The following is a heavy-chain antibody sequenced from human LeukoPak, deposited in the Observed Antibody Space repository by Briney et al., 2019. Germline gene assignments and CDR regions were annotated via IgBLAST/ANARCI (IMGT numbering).Heavy chain of an antibody. Sequence: PRGSLRLSCAASGFTFSSYAMSWVRQAPGKGLEWVSGISGSGGSTYYADSVKGRFTISRDNAKNSLSLQMNSLRAEDTAIYYCARGFGDTQTIDYWGQGPLVTVSS. J-gene: IGHJ4*02. V-gene: IGHV3-23*01. CDR3: ARGFGDTQTIDY. CDR2: ISGSGGST. CDR1: GFTFSSYA. D-gene: IGHD3-16*01.